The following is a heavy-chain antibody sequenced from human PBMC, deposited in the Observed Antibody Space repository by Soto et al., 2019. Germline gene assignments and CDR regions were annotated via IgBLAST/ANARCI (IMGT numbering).Heavy chain of an antibody. CDR3: AKRGRYFDWTDAFDI. J-gene: IGHJ3*02. CDR1: GMSFSNHT. CDR2: ISGSGGTT. Sequence: EAQLLESGGGLVQPGGSPRLSCVVSGMSFSNHTMTWVRQAPGKGLEWVSGISGSGGTTYYADSVKGRFTISRDNSKNTLYLQMNSLRAEDTAVYYCAKRGRYFDWTDAFDIWGQGTMVTVSS. V-gene: IGHV3-23*01. D-gene: IGHD3-9*01.